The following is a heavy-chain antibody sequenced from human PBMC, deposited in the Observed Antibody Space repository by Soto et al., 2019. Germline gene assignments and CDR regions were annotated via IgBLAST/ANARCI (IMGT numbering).Heavy chain of an antibody. V-gene: IGHV3-23*01. CDR3: AKNQWGNAFDI. D-gene: IGHD3-16*01. CDR2: ISKSGATT. J-gene: IGHJ3*02. Sequence: EVQLLESGGGLVQPGGSLRLSCAASGFIFSNYDMTWVRQAPGKGLEWVSTISKSGATTYYADSVRGRFTISRDNSKSTLYLQMNSLRAEDTALYYSAKNQWGNAFDIWGQGTMLTVSS. CDR1: GFIFSNYD.